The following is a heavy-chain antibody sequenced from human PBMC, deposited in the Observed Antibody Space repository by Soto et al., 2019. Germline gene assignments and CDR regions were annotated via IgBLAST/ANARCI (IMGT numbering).Heavy chain of an antibody. V-gene: IGHV3-72*01. J-gene: IGHJ4*02. CDR1: GITFSGHY. D-gene: IGHD3-10*01. CDR3: ARSFGSLHYFDY. Sequence: EVYLVESGGGLVQPGGSLRLSCAASGITFSGHYMDWVRQAPGKGLEWVGRIGHSPDRYTTEYAASVKGRFIISRDESKKSLYLQMNSLKTEDTAVYYCARSFGSLHYFDYWGQGTLVTVSS. CDR2: IGHSPDRYTT.